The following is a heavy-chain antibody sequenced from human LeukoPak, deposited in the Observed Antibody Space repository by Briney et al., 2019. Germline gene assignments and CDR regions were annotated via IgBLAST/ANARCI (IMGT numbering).Heavy chain of an antibody. J-gene: IGHJ4*02. Sequence: GGSLRLSCAASEFTFSNAWMSWVRQAPGKGLEWVGRIKSQIDGGTTDYAAPVKGRFTISRDDSKDTVYLQMNSLKTEDTAVYYCATRIMITFGGVIVYYYFDYWGQGTPVTVSS. V-gene: IGHV3-15*01. CDR2: IKSQIDGGTT. D-gene: IGHD3-16*02. CDR3: ATRIMITFGGVIVYYYFDY. CDR1: EFTFSNAW.